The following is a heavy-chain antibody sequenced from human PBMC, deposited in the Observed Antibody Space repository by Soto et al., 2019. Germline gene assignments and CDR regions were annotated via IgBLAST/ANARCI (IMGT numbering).Heavy chain of an antibody. V-gene: IGHV3-30*18. J-gene: IGHJ4*02. CDR2: ISYDGSNK. CDR1: GFTFRSYG. Sequence: PGGSLRLSCAASGFTFRSYGMHWVRQAPGKGLEWVAVISYDGSNKYYADSVKGRFTISRDNSKNTLYLQMNSLRAEDTAVYYCAKDLDTDMVWGQGTLVTVSS. CDR3: AKDLDTDMV. D-gene: IGHD5-18*01.